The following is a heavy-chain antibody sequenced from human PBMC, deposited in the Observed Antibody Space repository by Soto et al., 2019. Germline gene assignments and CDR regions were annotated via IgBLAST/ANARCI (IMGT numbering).Heavy chain of an antibody. CDR2: IYYSGST. CDR1: GGSISSGDYY. Sequence: SETLSLTCTVSGGSISSGDYYWSWIRQPPGKGLEWIGYIYYSGSTYYNPSLKSRVTISVDTSKNQFSLKLSSVTAADTAVYYCARVCPTSGSYGYYYYYGMDVWGQGTKVTVSS. J-gene: IGHJ6*02. V-gene: IGHV4-30-4*01. CDR3: ARVCPTSGSYGYYYYYGMDV. D-gene: IGHD5-18*01.